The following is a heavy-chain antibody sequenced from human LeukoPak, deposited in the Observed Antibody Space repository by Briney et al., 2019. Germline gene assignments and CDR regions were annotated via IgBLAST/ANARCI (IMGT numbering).Heavy chain of an antibody. CDR1: GDSNSNYY. Sequence: SETLSLTCTVSGDSNSNYYWNWIRQPPGKGLEWIGYIYYTGSSKYNPSLKSRVTMSVDPSKNQFSLRMSTVTAADTAVYFCARQSGRWTALEIWGQGATVIVSA. V-gene: IGHV4-59*08. CDR3: ARQSGRWTALEI. J-gene: IGHJ3*02. CDR2: IYYTGSS. D-gene: IGHD5-24*01.